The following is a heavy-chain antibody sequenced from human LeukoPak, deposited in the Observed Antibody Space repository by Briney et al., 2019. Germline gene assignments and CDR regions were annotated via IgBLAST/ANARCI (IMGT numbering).Heavy chain of an antibody. D-gene: IGHD5-24*01. J-gene: IGHJ4*02. CDR3: AKVEMATITMDY. CDR1: GFTFSSYA. V-gene: IGHV3-23*01. CDR2: ISGSGGST. Sequence: PGGSLRLSCAASGFTFSSYAMSWVRQAPGKGLEWVSAISGSGGSTYYADSVKGRFTISRDNSENTLYLQMNSLRAEDTAVYYCAKVEMATITMDYWGQGTLVTVSS.